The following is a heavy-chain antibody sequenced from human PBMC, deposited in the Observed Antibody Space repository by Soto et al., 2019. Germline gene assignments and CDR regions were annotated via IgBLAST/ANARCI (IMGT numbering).Heavy chain of an antibody. CDR2: IYYSGNT. CDR1: DDSIRTGGYY. Sequence: SETLSLTCTVSDDSIRTGGYYWSWIRHHPGKGLEGLGYIYYSGNTYYNPSLQSRVLISIDMSRNHFSLKLNSVTAADAAVYYCARGSTMTLYGLDVWGQGTTVTVSS. V-gene: IGHV4-31*03. J-gene: IGHJ6*02. D-gene: IGHD1-1*01. CDR3: ARGSTMTLYGLDV.